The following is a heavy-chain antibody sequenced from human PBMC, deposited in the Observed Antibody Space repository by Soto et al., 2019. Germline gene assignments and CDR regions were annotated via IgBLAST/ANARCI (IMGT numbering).Heavy chain of an antibody. V-gene: IGHV1-46*01. CDR3: ARAGRGQSYYYYMDV. CDR1: GYTFTSYY. CDR2: INPSGGST. J-gene: IGHJ6*03. Sequence: ASVKVSCKASGYTFTSYYMHWVRQAPGQGLEWMGIINPSGGSTSYAQKFQGRVTMTRDTSTSTVYMELSSLRSEDTAVYYCARAGRGQSYYYYMDVWGKGTTVTVSS.